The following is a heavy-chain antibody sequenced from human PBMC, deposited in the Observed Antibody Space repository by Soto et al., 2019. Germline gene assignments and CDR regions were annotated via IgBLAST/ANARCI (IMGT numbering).Heavy chain of an antibody. J-gene: IGHJ3*02. V-gene: IGHV3-7*05. Sequence: EVQLVESGGGLVQPGGSLRLSCAASGFTFSSYWMSWVRQAPGKGLEWVANIKQDGSEKYYVDSVKGRFTISRDNAKNPLYLQMNSLRAEDTAVYYCARVDPHDAFDIWGQGTMVTVSS. CDR3: ARVDPHDAFDI. CDR1: GFTFSSYW. CDR2: IKQDGSEK.